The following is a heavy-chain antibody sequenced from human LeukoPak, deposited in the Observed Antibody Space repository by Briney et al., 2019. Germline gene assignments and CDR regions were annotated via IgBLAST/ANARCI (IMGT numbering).Heavy chain of an antibody. J-gene: IGHJ6*02. D-gene: IGHD6-13*01. CDR3: ARGVSSSWYGYYYYGMDV. CDR1: GYTFTSYY. CDR2: INPSGGST. V-gene: IGHV1-46*01. Sequence: ASVKVSCKASGYTFTSYYMHWVRQAPGQGLAWMGIINPSGGSTSYAQKFQGRVTMTRDTSTSTVYMELSSLRSEDTAVYYCARGVSSSWYGYYYYGMDVWGQGTTVTVSS.